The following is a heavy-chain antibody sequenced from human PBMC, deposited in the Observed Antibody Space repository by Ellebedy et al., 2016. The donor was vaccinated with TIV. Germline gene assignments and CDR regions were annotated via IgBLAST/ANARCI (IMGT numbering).Heavy chain of an antibody. CDR2: IYHSGIT. V-gene: IGHV4-31*03. Sequence: SETLSLTXTVSGGSINKGSYWSWIRQHPGKGLEWIGYIYHSGITYYNPSLKSRVTISVDTSNNHFSLKLSSVTAADTAVYYCARVVIGLLPPRFDPWGQGTLVTVSS. J-gene: IGHJ5*02. CDR1: GGSINKGSY. D-gene: IGHD3/OR15-3a*01. CDR3: ARVVIGLLPPRFDP.